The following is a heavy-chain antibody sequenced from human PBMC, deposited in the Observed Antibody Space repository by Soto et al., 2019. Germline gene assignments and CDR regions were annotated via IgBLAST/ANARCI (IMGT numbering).Heavy chain of an antibody. CDR2: IYYSGST. J-gene: IGHJ4*02. D-gene: IGHD6-19*01. Sequence: SETLSLTCTVSGGSISSYYWSWIRQPPGKGLEWVGYIYYSGSTNYNPSLKSRATISVDTSKNQFSLKLSSVTAADTAVYYCARGSKRYSSGWYDLDYWGQGTLVTVSS. CDR1: GGSISSYY. V-gene: IGHV4-59*01. CDR3: ARGSKRYSSGWYDLDY.